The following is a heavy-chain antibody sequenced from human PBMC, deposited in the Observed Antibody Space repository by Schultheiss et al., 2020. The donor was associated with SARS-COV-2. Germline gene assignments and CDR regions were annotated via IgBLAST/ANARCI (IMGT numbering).Heavy chain of an antibody. J-gene: IGHJ6*02. Sequence: SETLSLTCAVYGGSFSGYYWGWIRQPPGKGLVWIGYIYYSGSTNYNPSLKSRVTISVDTSKNQFSLKLSSVTAADTAVYYCARAGLGAARHYYGMDVWGQGTTVTVSS. D-gene: IGHD6-6*01. V-gene: IGHV4-59*01. CDR3: ARAGLGAARHYYGMDV. CDR2: IYYSGST. CDR1: GGSFSGYY.